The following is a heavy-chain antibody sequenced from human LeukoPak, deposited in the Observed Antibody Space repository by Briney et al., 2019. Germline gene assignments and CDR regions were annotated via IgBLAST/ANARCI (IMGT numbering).Heavy chain of an antibody. J-gene: IGHJ5*02. CDR1: GGSISSYY. CDR2: IYYSGST. D-gene: IGHD3-22*01. Sequence: SETLSLTCTVSGGSISSYYWSWIRQPPGKGLEWIGYIYYSGSTNYNPSLKSRVTMSVDTSKNQFSLKLSSVTAADTAVYYCARVGYDSSGDWFDHWGQGTLVTVSS. CDR3: ARVGYDSSGDWFDH. V-gene: IGHV4-59*01.